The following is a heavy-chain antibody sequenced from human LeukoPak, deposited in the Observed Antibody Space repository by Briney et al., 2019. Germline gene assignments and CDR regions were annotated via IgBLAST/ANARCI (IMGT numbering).Heavy chain of an antibody. D-gene: IGHD6-19*01. V-gene: IGHV3-21*01. CDR3: ARDVIAVAGYVDY. CDR2: ISSSSYI. J-gene: IGHJ4*02. Sequence: GGSLRLSCAASGFTFSSYSMNWVRQAPGKGLEWVSSISSSSYIHYADSVKGRFTISRDNAKNSLYLQMNSLRAEDTAVYYCARDVIAVAGYVDYWGQGTLVTVSS. CDR1: GFTFSSYS.